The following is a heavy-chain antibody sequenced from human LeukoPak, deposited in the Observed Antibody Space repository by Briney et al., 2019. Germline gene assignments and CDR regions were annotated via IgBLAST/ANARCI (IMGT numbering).Heavy chain of an antibody. Sequence: PGGSVRLSCAASGYTLKRNYMSWVRQAPGKGREWVSVIYSGGSTYYPDSVKGRFTISRDNSKNTRYLQVKSLRTEESVAVYFVRPRTLGALGDWGQGTLVTVSS. CDR2: IYSGGST. D-gene: IGHD3-16*01. J-gene: IGHJ4*02. CDR3: VRPRTLGALGD. V-gene: IGHV3-66*02. CDR1: GYTLKRNY.